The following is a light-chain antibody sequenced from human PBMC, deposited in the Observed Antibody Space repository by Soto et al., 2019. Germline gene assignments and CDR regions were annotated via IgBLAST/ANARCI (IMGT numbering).Light chain of an antibody. J-gene: IGKJ1*01. CDR3: QQYGSSPET. CDR2: AAS. CDR1: QSLSSY. Sequence: KMALTQAALTVYDAARDTITCRASQSLSSYLNWYQQKPGKAPKLLIYAASSLQSGVPSRFSGSGSGTEFTLTISRLEPEDFAVYYCQQYGSSPETFGQGTKVDIK. V-gene: IGKV1-39*01.